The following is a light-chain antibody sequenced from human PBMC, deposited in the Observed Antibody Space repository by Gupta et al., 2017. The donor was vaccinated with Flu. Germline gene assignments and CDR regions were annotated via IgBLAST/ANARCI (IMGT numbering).Light chain of an antibody. J-gene: IGKJ1*01. Sequence: IVLTQSPGTLSLSPGERATLSCRASQSVSSSYLAWYQQKPGQAPRLLIYGASSRATGIPDRFSGSGSGTDFTLTISRREPEDFAVYYCQQYGSSPPLTFGQGTKVEIK. CDR3: QQYGSSPPLT. CDR1: QSVSSSY. CDR2: GAS. V-gene: IGKV3-20*01.